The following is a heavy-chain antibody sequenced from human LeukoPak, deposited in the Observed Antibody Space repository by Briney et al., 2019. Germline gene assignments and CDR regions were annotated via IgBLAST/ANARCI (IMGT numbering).Heavy chain of an antibody. Sequence: ASVKVSCKVSGYTLTELSMHWVRQAPGKGLEWMGGFDPEDGETIYAQKLQGRVTMTTDTSTSTAYMELRSLRSDDTAVYYCARDRSSSRGYFDYWGQGTLVTVSS. J-gene: IGHJ4*02. V-gene: IGHV1-24*01. CDR3: ARDRSSSRGYFDY. D-gene: IGHD6-13*01. CDR2: FDPEDGET. CDR1: GYTLTELS.